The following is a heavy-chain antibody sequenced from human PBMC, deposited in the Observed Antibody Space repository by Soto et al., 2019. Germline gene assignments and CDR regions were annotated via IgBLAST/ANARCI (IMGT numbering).Heavy chain of an antibody. J-gene: IGHJ6*02. CDR3: ATDLSAAMVTRPRYYGMDV. Sequence: QVQLVQSGAEVKKPGASVKVSCKASGYTFTGYYMHWVRQAPGQGLEWMGWINPNSGGTNYAQKFQGWVTMTRDTSISTAYMELSRLRSDDTAVYYCATDLSAAMVTRPRYYGMDVWGQGTTVTVSS. CDR2: INPNSGGT. V-gene: IGHV1-2*04. D-gene: IGHD5-18*01. CDR1: GYTFTGYY.